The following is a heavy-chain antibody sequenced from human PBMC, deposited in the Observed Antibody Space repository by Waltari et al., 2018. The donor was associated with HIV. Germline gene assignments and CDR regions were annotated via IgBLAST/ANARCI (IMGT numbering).Heavy chain of an antibody. J-gene: IGHJ2*01. CDR1: GGSIISPYW. CDR3: ARLASTGYYNGGYFDL. CDR2: IYHSGNT. V-gene: IGHV4-4*02. D-gene: IGHD3-9*01. Sequence: QAQLQESGPGLVKPSGTLSLTCAVSGGSIISPYWWTWVRQPPGKGLEWLGEIYHSGNTNYNPYLRSRLFITVDKPNDQFSLEMTSVSAGDTAVYYCARLASTGYYNGGYFDLWGRGTLVSVSP.